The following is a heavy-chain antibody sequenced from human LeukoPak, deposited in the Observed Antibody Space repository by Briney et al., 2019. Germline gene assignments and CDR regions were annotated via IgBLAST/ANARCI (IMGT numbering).Heavy chain of an antibody. D-gene: IGHD4-17*01. V-gene: IGHV3-23*01. CDR1: GFTLSSYA. J-gene: IGHJ5*02. Sequence: QPGGSLRLSCAASGFTLSSYALSWVRQAPGKGLDWVSALSAGGGSTYHADSVKGWFTISRDNSKNTLYLQMNSLRAEDTAVYYCARDEYGDYGCDRWGQGTLVTVSS. CDR3: ARDEYGDYGCDR. CDR2: LSAGGGST.